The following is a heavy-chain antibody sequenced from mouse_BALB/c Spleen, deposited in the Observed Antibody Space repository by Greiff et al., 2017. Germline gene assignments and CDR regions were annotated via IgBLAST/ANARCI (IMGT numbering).Heavy chain of an antibody. CDR1: GFTFSSYA. CDR2: ISSGGSYT. Sequence: EVNVVESGGGLVKPGGSLKLSCAASGFTFSSYAMSWVRQSPEKRLEWVAEISSGGSYTYYPDTVTGRFTISRDNAKNTLYLEMSSLRSEDTAMYYCARATTVVGFDYWGQGTTLTVSS. J-gene: IGHJ2*01. V-gene: IGHV5-9-4*01. D-gene: IGHD1-1*01. CDR3: ARATTVVGFDY.